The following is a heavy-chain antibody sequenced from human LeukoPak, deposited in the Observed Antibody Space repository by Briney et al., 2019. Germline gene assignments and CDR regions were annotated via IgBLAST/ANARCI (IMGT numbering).Heavy chain of an antibody. CDR2: IYYSGST. V-gene: IGHV4-59*01. Sequence: PSETLSLTCTVSGGSISSYYWSWIRQPPGKGLEWIGYIYYSGSTNYNPSLKSRVTISVDTSKNQFSLKLSSVTAADTAVYYCARAVTGAYYYYMDVWGKGTTVTVSS. CDR3: ARAVTGAYYYYMDV. CDR1: GGSISSYY. D-gene: IGHD3-10*01. J-gene: IGHJ6*03.